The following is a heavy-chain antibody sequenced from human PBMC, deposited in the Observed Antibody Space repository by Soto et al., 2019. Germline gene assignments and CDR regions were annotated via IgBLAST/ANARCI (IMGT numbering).Heavy chain of an antibody. J-gene: IGHJ4*02. D-gene: IGHD2-8*02. Sequence: QVQLLDPGGGVVKPGRSLRLSCAASGFTLINNAMNWVRQAPGKGLEWVAVISYDGSNKYYADSVKGRFTMSRDNSKNTMSVQMNSLRAEDTAVYYCAREDTGSFDYWGQGTLVTVSS. CDR2: ISYDGSNK. V-gene: IGHV3-30-3*01. CDR3: AREDTGSFDY. CDR1: GFTLINNA.